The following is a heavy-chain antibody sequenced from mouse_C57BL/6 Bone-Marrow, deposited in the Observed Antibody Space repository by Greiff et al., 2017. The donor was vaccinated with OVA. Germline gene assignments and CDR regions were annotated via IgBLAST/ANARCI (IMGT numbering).Heavy chain of an antibody. CDR3: AREGL. Sequence: EVKLQESGGGLVKPGGSLTLSCAASGFTFSDYGMHWVRQAPEKGLEWVAYISSGSSTIYYADTVKGRFTISRDNAKNTLFLQMTSLRSEDTAMYYCAREGLWGQGTTLTVSS. CDR2: ISSGSSTI. V-gene: IGHV5-17*01. CDR1: GFTFSDYG. J-gene: IGHJ2*01.